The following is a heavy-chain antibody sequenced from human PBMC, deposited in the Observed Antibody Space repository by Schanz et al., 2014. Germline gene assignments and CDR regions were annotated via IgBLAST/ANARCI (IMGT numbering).Heavy chain of an antibody. V-gene: IGHV3-9*01. D-gene: IGHD6-13*01. CDR2: ISWNSGDI. J-gene: IGHJ6*02. Sequence: EVQLVESGGGLVQPGRSLRLSCAASGFTFDNYAMHWVRQAPGKGLEWVSGISWNSGDIVYADSVKGRVTISRDNAESSLFLQMNRLRVEDTAFYYCAKEKRSLTLRDGMDVWGQGTTVTVSS. CDR3: AKEKRSLTLRDGMDV. CDR1: GFTFDNYA.